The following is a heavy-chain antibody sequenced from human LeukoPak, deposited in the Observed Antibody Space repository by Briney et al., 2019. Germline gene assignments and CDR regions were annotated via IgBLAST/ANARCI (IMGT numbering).Heavy chain of an antibody. D-gene: IGHD3-9*01. V-gene: IGHV1-69*04. CDR2: IIPILGIA. CDR3: ARGRNDILTGSNY. CDR1: GGTFSSYA. Sequence: ASVKVSCKASGGTFSSYAISWVRQAPGQGLEWMGRIIPILGIANYAQKFQGRVTITADKSTSTAYMELSSLRSEDTAVYYCARGRNDILTGSNYWGQGTLVTVSS. J-gene: IGHJ4*02.